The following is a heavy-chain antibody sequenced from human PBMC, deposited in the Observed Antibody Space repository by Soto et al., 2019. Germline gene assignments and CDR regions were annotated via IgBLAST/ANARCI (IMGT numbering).Heavy chain of an antibody. V-gene: IGHV4-30-4*01. D-gene: IGHD3-10*01. CDR2: IYYSGST. J-gene: IGHJ3*02. CDR1: GGSISSGDYY. Sequence: SETLSLTCTVSGGSISSGDYYWSWIRQPPGKGLEWIGYIYYSGSTYYNPSLKSRVTISVDTSKNQFSLKLSSVTAADTAVYYCARGGYYGSGSYYDAFDIWGQGTMVTVSS. CDR3: ARGGYYGSGSYYDAFDI.